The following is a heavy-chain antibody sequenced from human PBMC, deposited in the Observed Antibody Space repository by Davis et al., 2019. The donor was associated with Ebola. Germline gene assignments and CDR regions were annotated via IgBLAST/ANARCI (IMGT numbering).Heavy chain of an antibody. Sequence: GESLKISCAASGFTFSEYDMSWVRQAAGKGLEWVSGISGRGNLTYYADAVRGRFTISRDNSKNTLYLELNSLKTEDTAVYYCTRRFCSSGGGCWDDAFDIWGQGTMVTVSS. V-gene: IGHV3-23*01. CDR3: TRRFCSSGGGCWDDAFDI. CDR1: GFTFSEYD. D-gene: IGHD2-15*01. J-gene: IGHJ3*02. CDR2: ISGRGNLT.